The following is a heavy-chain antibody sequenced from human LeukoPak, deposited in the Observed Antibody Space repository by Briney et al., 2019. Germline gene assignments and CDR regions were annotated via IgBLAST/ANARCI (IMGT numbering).Heavy chain of an antibody. CDR2: TSYTGST. J-gene: IGHJ6*03. V-gene: IGHV4-39*07. D-gene: IGHD4-11*01. Sequence: PSETLSLTCTVSGGSISSYYWGWIRQPPGKGLEWIGSTSYTGSTYYNPSLKSRVTISLDTSKNQFSLKLSSVTAADTAVYYCARAHYSNYYYYYYMDVWGKGTTVTVSS. CDR1: GGSISSYY. CDR3: ARAHYSNYYYYYYMDV.